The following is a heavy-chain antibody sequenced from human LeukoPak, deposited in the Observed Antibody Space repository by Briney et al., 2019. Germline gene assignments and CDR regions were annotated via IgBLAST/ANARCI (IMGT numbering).Heavy chain of an antibody. Sequence: SGTLSLTCAVSGGSISSSNWWSWVRQPPGKGLEWIGEIYHSGSTNYNPSLKSRVTISVDKSKNQFSLKLDSVTAADTAVYFCARGHYDILTGPDYYFDYWGQGTLVTVSS. CDR3: ARGHYDILTGPDYYFDY. V-gene: IGHV4-4*02. CDR1: GGSISSSNW. CDR2: IYHSGST. J-gene: IGHJ4*02. D-gene: IGHD3-9*01.